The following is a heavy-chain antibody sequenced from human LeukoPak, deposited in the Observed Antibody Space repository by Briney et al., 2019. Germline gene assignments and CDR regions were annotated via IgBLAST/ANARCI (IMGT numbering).Heavy chain of an antibody. Sequence: GGSLRLSCAASGFIVSSNYMSWVRQAPGKGLEWVSVIYRGGSTYYADSVKGRFTISRDNSKNTLYLQMKSLRAEDTAVYYCATFTYYYGSGNYDYWGQGTLVTVSS. D-gene: IGHD3-10*01. J-gene: IGHJ4*02. CDR2: IYRGGST. CDR3: ATFTYYYGSGNYDY. V-gene: IGHV3-53*01. CDR1: GFIVSSNY.